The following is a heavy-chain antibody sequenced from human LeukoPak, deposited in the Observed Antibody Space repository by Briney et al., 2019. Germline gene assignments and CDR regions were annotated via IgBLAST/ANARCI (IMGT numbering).Heavy chain of an antibody. CDR3: ARGSTVFQYYYDSSGYYGFDY. J-gene: IGHJ4*02. D-gene: IGHD3-22*01. Sequence: GGSLRLSCAASGFTFSSYWMHWVRHAPGKGLVWVSRINSDGSSTSYADSVKGRFTISRDNAKNTLYPQMNSLRAEDTAVYYCARGSTVFQYYYDSSGYYGFDYWGQGTLVTVSS. V-gene: IGHV3-74*01. CDR1: GFTFSSYW. CDR2: INSDGSST.